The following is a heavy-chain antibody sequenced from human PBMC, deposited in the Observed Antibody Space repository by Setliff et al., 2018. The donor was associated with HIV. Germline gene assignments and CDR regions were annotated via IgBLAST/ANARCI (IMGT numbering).Heavy chain of an antibody. J-gene: IGHJ4*02. Sequence: SETLSLTCTVSGVSISSGSYYWSWIRQSAGKGLEWIGRIYTSGSTNDNPSLKSRITISVDTSKNQFFLMLSSVTAADTAVYYCARSMRGYCSDTSCRTFDHWGQGTLVTVSS. CDR1: GVSISSGSYY. D-gene: IGHD2-2*01. CDR2: IYTSGST. CDR3: ARSMRGYCSDTSCRTFDH. V-gene: IGHV4-61*02.